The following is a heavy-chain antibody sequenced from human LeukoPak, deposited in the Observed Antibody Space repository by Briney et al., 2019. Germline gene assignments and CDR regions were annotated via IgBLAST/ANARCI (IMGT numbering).Heavy chain of an antibody. J-gene: IGHJ4*02. Sequence: GGSLRLSCAAFGFTVSSNYMSWVRQAPGKGLEWVSVIFGGGGTYYGDSVRGRFTISRDNSKNTLYLQMNSLRAEDTAVYYCARSSDFWSGYYVYWGQGTLVTVSS. CDR1: GFTVSSNY. V-gene: IGHV3-53*01. CDR2: IFGGGGT. CDR3: ARSSDFWSGYYVY. D-gene: IGHD3-3*01.